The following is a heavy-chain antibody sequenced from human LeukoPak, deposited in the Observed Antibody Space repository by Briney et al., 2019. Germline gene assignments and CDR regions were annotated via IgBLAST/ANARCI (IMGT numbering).Heavy chain of an antibody. Sequence: SETLSLTCTVSGGSTNNYYWSWIRQSPGKGLEWIGYIYYSGSTNYNPSLKSRVTISVDTSKNQFSLKLSSVTAADTAVYYCARGKGVADYWGQGTLVTVSS. J-gene: IGHJ4*02. D-gene: IGHD2-8*01. CDR2: IYYSGST. CDR1: GGSTNNYY. V-gene: IGHV4-59*01. CDR3: ARGKGVADY.